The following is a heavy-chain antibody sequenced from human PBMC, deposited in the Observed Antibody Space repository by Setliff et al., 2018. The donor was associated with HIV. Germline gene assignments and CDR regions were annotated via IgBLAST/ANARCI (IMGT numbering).Heavy chain of an antibody. D-gene: IGHD3-10*01. CDR3: ARAGGLRMDRGVVSDY. V-gene: IGHV1-3*01. Sequence: ASVKVSCKASGYTFSRYAMHWVRQAPGQRLEWMGWINAGNGNTKYSQKFQGRVSIARDTSASTAYMELSSLRSEDTAVYYCARAGGLRMDRGVVSDYWGQGTLVTV. CDR1: GYTFSRYA. CDR2: INAGNGNT. J-gene: IGHJ4*02.